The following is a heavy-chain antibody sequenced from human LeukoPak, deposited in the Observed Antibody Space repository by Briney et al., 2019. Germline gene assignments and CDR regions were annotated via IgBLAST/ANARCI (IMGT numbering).Heavy chain of an antibody. CDR2: IKQDGSET. CDR3: ARQRGSGCLDY. D-gene: IGHD6-19*01. V-gene: IGHV3-7*01. Sequence: GGSLRLSFAAPRFTLGNYWMSWVRPAPGKGLEWVANIKQDGSETHYVDSVKGRFTISRDNAKNSLSLQMNSLRAEDTAVYYCARQRGSGCLDYWGQGTLVTVSS. J-gene: IGHJ4*02. CDR1: RFTLGNYW.